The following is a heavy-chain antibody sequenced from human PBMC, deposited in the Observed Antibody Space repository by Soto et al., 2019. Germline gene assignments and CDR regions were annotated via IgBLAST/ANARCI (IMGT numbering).Heavy chain of an antibody. D-gene: IGHD5-12*01. V-gene: IGHV1-8*01. J-gene: IGHJ4*02. CDR1: GYTFPDYD. Sequence: ASVKVSCKASGYTFPDYDINWVRQATGQGLEWMGWMNPNTGNARYAQKFQGRLIMTRDTSISTAYMELSSLTSDDTAIYYCARGMLATLTDFWGQGTQVPVSS. CDR2: MNPNTGNA. CDR3: ARGMLATLTDF.